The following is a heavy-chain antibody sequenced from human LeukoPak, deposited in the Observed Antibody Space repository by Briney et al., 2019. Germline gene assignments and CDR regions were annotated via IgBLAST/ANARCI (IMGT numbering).Heavy chain of an antibody. Sequence: GGSLRLSCATSGFTFSSYAMSWVRQAPGKGLEWVSGVSTSGGSTYYADSVKGRFTISRDNSKNTLHLQMNSLRAEDTAIYYCAKQAYDSPRTDFDYWGQGTLVTVSS. J-gene: IGHJ4*02. CDR3: AKQAYDSPRTDFDY. CDR2: VSTSGGST. CDR1: GFTFSSYA. V-gene: IGHV3-23*01. D-gene: IGHD3-22*01.